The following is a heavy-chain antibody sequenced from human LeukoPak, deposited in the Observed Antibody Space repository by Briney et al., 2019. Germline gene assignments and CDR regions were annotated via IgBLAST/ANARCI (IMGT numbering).Heavy chain of an antibody. D-gene: IGHD6-19*01. V-gene: IGHV3-66*04. Sequence: GGSLRLSCAASGITVNSTYISWVRQAPGKGLEWVSVAYSDGNTYYAGSVKGRFTISRDNSKNTLFLQMNSLRAEDTAVYYCARLFGSGWPGYFYYAMDVWGQGTTAAVSS. J-gene: IGHJ6*02. CDR2: AYSDGNT. CDR1: GITVNSTY. CDR3: ARLFGSGWPGYFYYAMDV.